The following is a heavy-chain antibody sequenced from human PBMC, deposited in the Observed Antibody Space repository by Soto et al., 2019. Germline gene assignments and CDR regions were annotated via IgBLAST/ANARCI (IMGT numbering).Heavy chain of an antibody. V-gene: IGHV4-4*02. Sequence: QVQLQESGPGLVKPSETLSLTCADSGDSISSRNWWSWVRQTPGKGLEYIGEIHHSGRTNYNPALKGRVTMSLDKSKNQDSLNLIPVTAADTAISYWTRRNLEMIYVGWFDTWGQGTLVTVSS. CDR3: TRRNLEMIYVGWFDT. CDR2: IHHSGRT. D-gene: IGHD3-16*01. J-gene: IGHJ5*02. CDR1: GDSISSRNW.